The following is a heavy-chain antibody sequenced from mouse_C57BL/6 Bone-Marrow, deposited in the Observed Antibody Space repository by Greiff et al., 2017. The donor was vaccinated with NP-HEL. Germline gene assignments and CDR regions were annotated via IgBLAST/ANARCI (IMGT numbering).Heavy chain of an antibody. CDR3: ARSDSNHWYFDV. Sequence: QVQLQQPGTELVKPGASVKLSCKASGYTFTSYWMHWVKQRPGQGLEWIGNINPSNGGTNYNEKFKSKATLTVDKSYSTAYMQLSSLTSEDSAVYYCARSDSNHWYFDVWGTGTTVTVSS. V-gene: IGHV1-53*01. J-gene: IGHJ1*03. CDR2: INPSNGGT. CDR1: GYTFTSYW. D-gene: IGHD2-5*01.